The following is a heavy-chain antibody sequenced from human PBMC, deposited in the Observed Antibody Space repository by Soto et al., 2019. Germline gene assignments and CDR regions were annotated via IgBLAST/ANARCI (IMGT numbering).Heavy chain of an antibody. J-gene: IGHJ4*02. CDR1: GGTFSSYA. V-gene: IGHV1-69*05. CDR2: IIPIFGST. CDR3: ARDWFGGEVDY. Sequence: SVKVSCKASGGTFSSYAISWVRQAPGQGLEWMGGIIPIFGSTSYAQKFQGRVTMTRDTSTSTVYMELSSLRSEDTAVYYCARDWFGGEVDYWGQGTLVTVSS. D-gene: IGHD3-16*01.